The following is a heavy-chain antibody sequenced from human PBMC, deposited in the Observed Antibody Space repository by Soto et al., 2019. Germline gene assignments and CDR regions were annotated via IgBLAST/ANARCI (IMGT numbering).Heavy chain of an antibody. Sequence: SSETLSLTCTVSGGSINTFYWSWVRQPAGKGLEWIGSIFSSGSTSFNPSLESRVAMSVDTSKNRFSLNLSSVTAADMAVYYCAREVSYSAYNFAHGIQLCSFDFWGQGALVTVSS. CDR3: AREVSYSAYNFAHGIQLCSFDF. CDR2: IFSSGST. J-gene: IGHJ4*02. D-gene: IGHD5-12*01. CDR1: GGSINTFY. V-gene: IGHV4-4*07.